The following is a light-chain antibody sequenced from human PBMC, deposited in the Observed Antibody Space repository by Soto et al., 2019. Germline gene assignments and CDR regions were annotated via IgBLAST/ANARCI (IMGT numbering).Light chain of an antibody. CDR1: SSSIGAGYE. CDR3: QSYDTRLTAYV. J-gene: IGLJ1*01. CDR2: GNG. V-gene: IGLV1-40*01. Sequence: QSVLTQPPSVSGAPGQRVTISCSGTSSSIGAGYEVHWYHQLPGTAPKLVVSGNGNRPSGVPDRLSASKSGTSASLAITGLQAEDEGHYYCQSYDTRLTAYVFGTATKVTLL.